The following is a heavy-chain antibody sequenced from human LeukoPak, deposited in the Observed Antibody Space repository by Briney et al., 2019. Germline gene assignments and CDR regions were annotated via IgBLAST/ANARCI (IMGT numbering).Heavy chain of an antibody. CDR3: TTFMITFGGVIADHDAFDI. Sequence: PGGSLRLSCAASGFTFSNAWMSWVRQAPGKGLEWVGRIKSKTDGGTTDYAAPVKGRFTISRDDSKNTLYQQMNSLKTEDTAVYYCTTFMITFGGVIADHDAFDIWGQGTMVTVSS. V-gene: IGHV3-15*01. CDR1: GFTFSNAW. D-gene: IGHD3-16*02. J-gene: IGHJ3*02. CDR2: IKSKTDGGTT.